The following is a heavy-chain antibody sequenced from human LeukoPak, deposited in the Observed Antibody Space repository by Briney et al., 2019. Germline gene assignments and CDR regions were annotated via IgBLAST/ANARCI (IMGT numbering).Heavy chain of an antibody. D-gene: IGHD3-22*01. CDR3: ARIDSSGYYYSFDY. Sequence: PSETLSLTCTVSGGSIGSGSYYWSWIRQPAGKGLEWIGRIYTSGSTNCNPSLKSRVTISVDTSKNQFSLKLRSVTAADTAVFYCARIDSSGYYYSFDYWGQGTLVTVSS. CDR1: GGSIGSGSYY. J-gene: IGHJ4*02. V-gene: IGHV4-61*02. CDR2: IYTSGST.